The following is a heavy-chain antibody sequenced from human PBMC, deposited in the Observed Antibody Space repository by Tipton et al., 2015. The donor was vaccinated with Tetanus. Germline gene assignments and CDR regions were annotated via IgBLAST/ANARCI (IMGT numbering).Heavy chain of an antibody. J-gene: IGHJ6*02. CDR2: IDPNSGGT. CDR3: ARDRGDYIYYGMDV. V-gene: IGHV1-2*02. CDR1: GYTFTGYY. Sequence: QLVQSGAEVKKPGASVKVSCKASGYTFTGYYIYWVRQAPGQGLEWMGWIDPNSGGTVYAQKFQGRVPMTRDTSPSTAYMELRSLRSDDTAVYYCARDRGDYIYYGMDVWGPGTTVTVS. D-gene: IGHD3-22*01.